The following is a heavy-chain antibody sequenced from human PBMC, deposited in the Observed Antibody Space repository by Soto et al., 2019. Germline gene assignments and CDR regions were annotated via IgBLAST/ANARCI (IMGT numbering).Heavy chain of an antibody. D-gene: IGHD6-13*01. Sequence: PGESLKISCRTSGYRFTSYWIAWVRQMPGKGLEWMGIIFPSDSDTRYSPSFQGQVTISADKSISTAYLQWSSLKASDTAMYYCAKPQYPGIAAAGNGYASDVWGQGTMVTVSS. CDR3: AKPQYPGIAAAGNGYASDV. CDR2: IFPSDSDT. V-gene: IGHV5-51*01. CDR1: GYRFTSYW. J-gene: IGHJ3*01.